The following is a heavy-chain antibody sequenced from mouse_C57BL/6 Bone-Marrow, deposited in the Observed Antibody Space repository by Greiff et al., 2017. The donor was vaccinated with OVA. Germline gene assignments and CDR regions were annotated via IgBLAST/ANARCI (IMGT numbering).Heavy chain of an antibody. CDR1: GFTFSDYY. J-gene: IGHJ1*03. V-gene: IGHV5-16*01. Sequence: EVKVVESEGGLVQPGSSMKLSCTASGFTFSDYYMAWVRQVPEKGLEWVANINYDGSSTYYLDSLKSRFIISRDNAKNILYLQMSSLKSEDRATYYCARFFYGNYERWYFDDWGKGTTVTVSS. CDR2: INYDGSST. CDR3: ARFFYGNYERWYFDD. D-gene: IGHD2-1*01.